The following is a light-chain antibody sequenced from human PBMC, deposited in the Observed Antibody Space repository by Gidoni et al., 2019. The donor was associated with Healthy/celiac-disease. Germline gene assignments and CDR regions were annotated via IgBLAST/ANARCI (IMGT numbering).Light chain of an antibody. CDR2: DAS. CDR1: QSVSSY. J-gene: IGKJ5*01. Sequence: EIVLTQSQATLYLSPGARATLYCLSIQSVSSYLACYQKKPGQAPSPLIYDASNRATGIPARFSGSGSVTDFTLTISSLEPEDFAVYYCQQRSNWLSITFGQGTRLEIK. V-gene: IGKV3-11*01. CDR3: QQRSNWLSIT.